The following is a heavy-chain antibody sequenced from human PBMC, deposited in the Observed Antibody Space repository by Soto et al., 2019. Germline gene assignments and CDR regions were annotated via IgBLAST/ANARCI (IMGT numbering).Heavy chain of an antibody. CDR1: GFTFSSYS. J-gene: IGHJ4*02. Sequence: PGGSLRLSCAASGFTFSSYSMNWVRQAPGKGLEWVSSISSSSSYIYYADSVKGRFTISRDNAKNSLYLQMNSLRAEDTAVYYCARETVALTSSLFDYWGQGTLVTVSS. D-gene: IGHD6-19*01. CDR2: ISSSSSYI. V-gene: IGHV3-21*01. CDR3: ARETVALTSSLFDY.